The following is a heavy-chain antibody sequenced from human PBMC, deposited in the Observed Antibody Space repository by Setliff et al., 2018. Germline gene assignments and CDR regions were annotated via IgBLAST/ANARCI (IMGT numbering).Heavy chain of an antibody. Sequence: LSLTCTVSGGSISSPRYFWGWVRQPPGKEMEWIATIYYSGSSYYNPSLKSRLTISLDTSKNLFSLKLSSVTTADTAVYYCARHYGGGYKHFDYWGQGTLVTVS. CDR1: GGSISSPRYF. J-gene: IGHJ4*02. D-gene: IGHD5-12*01. CDR2: IYYSGSS. CDR3: ARHYGGGYKHFDY. V-gene: IGHV4-39*01.